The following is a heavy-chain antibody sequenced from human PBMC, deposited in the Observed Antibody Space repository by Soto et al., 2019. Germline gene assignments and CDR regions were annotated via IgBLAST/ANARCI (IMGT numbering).Heavy chain of an antibody. D-gene: IGHD3-10*02. CDR1: GGSISSYY. Sequence: QVQLQESGPGLVKPSETLSLTCTVSGGSISSYYWSWIRQPPGKGLEWIGFIFYSGSTSYNPSLKSRVPISIDTSEYQFSQKLNSVTAADTAVYYCASMIGDPVLSFDSWGQGTLVAVSS. CDR2: IFYSGST. V-gene: IGHV4-59*01. CDR3: ASMIGDPVLSFDS. J-gene: IGHJ5*01.